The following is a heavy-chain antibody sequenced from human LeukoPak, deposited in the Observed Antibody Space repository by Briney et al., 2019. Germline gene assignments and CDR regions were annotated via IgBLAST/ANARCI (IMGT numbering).Heavy chain of an antibody. V-gene: IGHV4-39*07. J-gene: IGHJ4*02. Sequence: SETLSLTCTVSGGSISSSSYYWGWIRQPPGKGLEWIGSIYYSGSTYYNPSLKSRVTISVDTSKNQFSLKLSSVTAADTAVYYCARGPQDYDSSGYPPDYWGQGTLVTVSS. CDR1: GGSISSSSYY. CDR3: ARGPQDYDSSGYPPDY. CDR2: IYYSGST. D-gene: IGHD3-22*01.